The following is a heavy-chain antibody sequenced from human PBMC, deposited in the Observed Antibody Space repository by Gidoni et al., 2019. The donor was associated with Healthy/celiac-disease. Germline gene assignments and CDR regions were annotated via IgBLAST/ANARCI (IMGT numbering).Heavy chain of an antibody. CDR3: ASTSPYYDSSGYYYQTDY. Sequence: EVQLVESGGGLVKPGGSLRLSCAASGFTFSSYSMNWVRQAPGKGLEWGSSISSSSSYIYYADSVKGRFTISRDNAKNSLYLQMNSLRAEDTAVYYCASTSPYYDSSGYYYQTDYWGQGTLVTVSS. J-gene: IGHJ4*02. CDR2: ISSSSSYI. CDR1: GFTFSSYS. V-gene: IGHV3-21*01. D-gene: IGHD3-22*01.